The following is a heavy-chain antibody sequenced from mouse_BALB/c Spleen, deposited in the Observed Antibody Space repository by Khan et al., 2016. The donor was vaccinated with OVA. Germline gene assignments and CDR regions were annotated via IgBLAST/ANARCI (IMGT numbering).Heavy chain of an antibody. CDR3: AREGYYGSRRAWFAY. D-gene: IGHD1-1*01. J-gene: IGHJ3*01. Sequence: VQLQQSGAELVRPGSSVKISCKASGYAFSSYWMNWVKQRPGQGLEWIGQIYPGGGNTYYSGNFKGKATLTADKSSKTAYMQLSTLTSEDSAVDFCAREGYYGSRRAWFAYWGQGSLVTVSA. CDR2: IYPGGGNT. V-gene: IGHV1-80*01. CDR1: GYAFSSYW.